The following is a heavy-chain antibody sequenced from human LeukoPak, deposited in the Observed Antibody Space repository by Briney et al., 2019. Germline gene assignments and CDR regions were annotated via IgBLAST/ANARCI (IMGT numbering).Heavy chain of an antibody. CDR1: GFTFSSYW. Sequence: GGSLRLSCAASGFTFSSYWMHWVRQAPGKGLVWVSRINNDGSNTVYADSVNGRFTTSRDNAKNTLYLQMNSLRSEDTAVYYCVRGSSGPDTWGQGTLVTVSS. V-gene: IGHV3-74*01. CDR2: INNDGSNT. J-gene: IGHJ5*02. CDR3: VRGSSGPDT. D-gene: IGHD3-22*01.